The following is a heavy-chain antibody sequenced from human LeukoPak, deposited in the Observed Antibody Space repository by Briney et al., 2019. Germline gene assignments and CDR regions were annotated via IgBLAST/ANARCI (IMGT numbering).Heavy chain of an antibody. J-gene: IGHJ3*02. Sequence: ASVKVSCKASGGTFNTYGISWLRLAPGQGLEWMGGLIPMFGTPDYAQKFQGRVTITADTSTSTVSMDLSSLRSEDTAVYFCARGRHYYDASDYYYEGDAFDIWGQGTMVTVSS. CDR1: GGTFNTYG. CDR2: LIPMFGTP. D-gene: IGHD3-22*01. CDR3: ARGRHYYDASDYYYEGDAFDI. V-gene: IGHV1-69*06.